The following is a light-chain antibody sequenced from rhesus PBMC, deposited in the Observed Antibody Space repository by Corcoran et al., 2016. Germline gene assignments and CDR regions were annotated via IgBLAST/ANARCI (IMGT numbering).Light chain of an antibody. J-gene: IGKJ2*01. Sequence: DIQMTQSPSSLSASVGDRVTVTCRASQGINKELSWYQQKPGNAPTLLIYAASSFQTGVSSRFSGRGSGTDFTFTISSLQPEDFATYYCLQDYTTPSSFGQGTKVEIK. CDR3: LQDYTTPSS. V-gene: IGKV1-94*01. CDR1: QGINKE. CDR2: AAS.